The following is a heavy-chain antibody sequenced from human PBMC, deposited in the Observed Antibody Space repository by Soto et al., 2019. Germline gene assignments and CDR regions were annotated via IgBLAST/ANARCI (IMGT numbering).Heavy chain of an antibody. Sequence: LSLTCTVSGGSISSSSYYWGWIRQPPGKGLEWIGSIYYSGSTYYNPSLKSRVTISVDTSKNQFSLKLSSVTAADTAVYYCARGSGTDTAMVCDYWGQGTLVTVSS. J-gene: IGHJ4*02. V-gene: IGHV4-39*07. CDR2: IYYSGST. CDR1: GGSISSSSYY. D-gene: IGHD5-18*01. CDR3: ARGSGTDTAMVCDY.